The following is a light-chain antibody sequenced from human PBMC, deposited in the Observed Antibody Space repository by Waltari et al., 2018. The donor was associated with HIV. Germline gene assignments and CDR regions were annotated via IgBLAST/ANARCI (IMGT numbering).Light chain of an antibody. V-gene: IGLV1-44*01. CDR1: RSNIGTNT. CDR2: SNN. CDR3: AAWDDSLNGVL. J-gene: IGLJ2*01. Sequence: QSVLTQPPSASGTPGQGVTISCSGARSNIGTNTVHWYRQLPGTAPQLLIYSNNVRPSGVPDRFSGSKSGTSASLAISGLQSEDEADHYCAAWDDSLNGVLFGGGTKLTVL.